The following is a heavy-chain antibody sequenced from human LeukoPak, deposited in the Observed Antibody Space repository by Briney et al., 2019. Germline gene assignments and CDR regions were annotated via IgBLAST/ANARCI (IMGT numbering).Heavy chain of an antibody. D-gene: IGHD3-22*01. CDR3: AKDRHYESNVLGY. Sequence: GGSLRLSCAASGFTVSSNYMSWVRQAPGKGLEWVSVIYSGGSTYYADSVKGRFTISRDNSKNTVYLQMNSLRAEDTAVYYCAKDRHYESNVLGYWGQGTLVTVSS. J-gene: IGHJ4*02. CDR2: IYSGGST. V-gene: IGHV3-53*05. CDR1: GFTVSSNY.